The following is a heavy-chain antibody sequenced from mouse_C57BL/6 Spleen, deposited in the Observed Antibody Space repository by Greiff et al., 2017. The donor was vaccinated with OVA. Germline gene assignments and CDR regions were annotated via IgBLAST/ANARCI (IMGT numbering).Heavy chain of an antibody. CDR1: GFSLTSYG. Sequence: VQLQQSGPGLVQPSQSLSITCTVSGFSLTSYGVHWVRQSPGKGLEWLGVIWSGGSTDYNAAFISRLSISKDNSKSQVFFKMNSLQADDTAIYYCASSYYYGSSPWYFDVWGTGTTVTVSS. J-gene: IGHJ1*03. CDR2: IWSGGST. D-gene: IGHD1-1*01. CDR3: ASSYYYGSSPWYFDV. V-gene: IGHV2-2*01.